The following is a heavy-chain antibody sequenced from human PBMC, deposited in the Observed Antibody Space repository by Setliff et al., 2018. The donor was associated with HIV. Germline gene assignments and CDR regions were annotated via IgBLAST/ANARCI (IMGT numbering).Heavy chain of an antibody. CDR1: GFTFNSYA. CDR3: ARDGISGGAYPPYYFDY. V-gene: IGHV3-23*01. D-gene: IGHD2-15*01. J-gene: IGHJ4*01. Sequence: PGGSLRLSCAASGFTFNSYAMSWVRQAPGKGLEWVSVISGSGGSTFYADSVKGRFTISRDNSKNTLYLLMNGLRVDDTAVYYCARDGISGGAYPPYYFDYWGHGTLVTVSS. CDR2: ISGSGGST.